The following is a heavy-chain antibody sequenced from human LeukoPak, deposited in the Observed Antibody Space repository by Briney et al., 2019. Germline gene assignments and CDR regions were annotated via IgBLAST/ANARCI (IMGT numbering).Heavy chain of an antibody. J-gene: IGHJ4*02. CDR3: ARSIAVADPFDY. Sequence: PSETLSLTCAVSGGSISSSKWWTWVRQPPGKGLEWIGEIYHSGSTNYNPALKSRVTISVDKSKNQFSLKLTSVTAADTAVYYCARSIAVADPFDYWGQGTLVTVSS. CDR2: IYHSGST. CDR1: GGSISSSKW. D-gene: IGHD6-19*01. V-gene: IGHV4-4*02.